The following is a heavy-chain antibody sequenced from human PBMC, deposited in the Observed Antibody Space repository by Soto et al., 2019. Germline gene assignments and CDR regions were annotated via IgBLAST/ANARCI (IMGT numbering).Heavy chain of an antibody. V-gene: IGHV6-1*01. J-gene: IGHJ4*02. Sequence: SQTLSLTCAISGDSVSGNSAAWNWIRQSPSRGLEWLGRTYYRSKWYNDYAVSVKSRITVTPDTSKNQFSLHLNSVTPEDTAVYYCAREFLYYESGDSYFDYSSQGALVTVSS. D-gene: IGHD3-16*01. CDR2: TYYRSKWYN. CDR3: AREFLYYESGDSYFDY. CDR1: GDSVSGNSAA.